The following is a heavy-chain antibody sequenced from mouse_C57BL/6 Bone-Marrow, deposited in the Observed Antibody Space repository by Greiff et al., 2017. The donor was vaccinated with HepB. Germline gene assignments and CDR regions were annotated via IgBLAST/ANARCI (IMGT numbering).Heavy chain of an antibody. V-gene: IGHV5-17*01. J-gene: IGHJ2*01. Sequence: EVKVVESGGGLVKPGGSLKLSCAASGFTFSDYGMHWVRQAPEKGLEWVAYISSGSSTIYYADTVKGRCTISRDNAKNTLFLQMTSLRSEDTAMYYCARRKLGYFDYWGQGTTLTVSA. D-gene: IGHD4-1*01. CDR2: ISSGSSTI. CDR1: GFTFSDYG. CDR3: ARRKLGYFDY.